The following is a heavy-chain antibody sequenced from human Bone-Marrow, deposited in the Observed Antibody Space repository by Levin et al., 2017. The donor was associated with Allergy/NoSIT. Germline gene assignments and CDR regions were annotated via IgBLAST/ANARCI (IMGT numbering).Heavy chain of an antibody. CDR2: ISGSGGST. Sequence: GGSLRLSCAASGFTFSSYAMSWVRQAPGKGLEWVSAISGSGGSTYYADSVKGRFTISRDNSKNTLYLQMNSLRAEDTAVYYCAYYYFYDSSGYRLDYWGQGTLVTVSS. V-gene: IGHV3-23*01. D-gene: IGHD3-22*01. J-gene: IGHJ4*02. CDR1: GFTFSSYA. CDR3: AYYYFYDSSGYRLDY.